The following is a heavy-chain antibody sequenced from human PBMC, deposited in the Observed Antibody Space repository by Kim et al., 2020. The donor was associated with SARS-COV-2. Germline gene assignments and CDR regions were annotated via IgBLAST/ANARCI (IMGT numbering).Heavy chain of an antibody. V-gene: IGHV4-4*07. D-gene: IGHD3-10*01. CDR1: GDSITSFY. CDR3: ARGNFGELLSGNFDP. CDR2: FYSNDNI. J-gene: IGHJ5*02. Sequence: SETLSLTCTVSGDSITSFYWSWLRQPAGKGLEWIGRFYSNDNIKYNPSLRSRVSMSVDTTKNQFFLNLTSVTAADTAVYYCARGNFGELLSGNFDPWGQGRLVTVSS.